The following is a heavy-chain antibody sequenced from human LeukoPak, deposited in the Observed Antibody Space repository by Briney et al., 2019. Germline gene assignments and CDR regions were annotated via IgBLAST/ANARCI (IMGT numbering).Heavy chain of an antibody. V-gene: IGHV4-39*07. CDR2: IYYSGSP. CDR3: ARVVQSYSYGSWSRNDAFDI. CDR1: GGSISSSSYY. J-gene: IGHJ3*02. Sequence: PSETLSLTCTVSGGSISSSSYYWGWIRQPPGKGLEWIGSIYYSGSPYYNPSLKSRATISVDTSKTQFSLKLSSVSAADTAVYYCARVVQSYSYGSWSRNDAFDIWGQGTMVTVSS. D-gene: IGHD5-18*01.